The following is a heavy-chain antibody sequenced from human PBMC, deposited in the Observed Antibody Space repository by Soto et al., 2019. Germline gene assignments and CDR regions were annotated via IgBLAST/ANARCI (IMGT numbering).Heavy chain of an antibody. Sequence: QVQLVQSGAEVKKPGASVKVSCKASGYTFTANYLHWVRQAPGQGLEWMGWINPNSGVTNSAQRFQAWVTMTRDTSLSTAYMELSRLTSDDTAVYYCAREISSSWMDVWGQGTTVTVSS. CDR3: AREISSSWMDV. J-gene: IGHJ6*02. CDR1: GYTFTANY. D-gene: IGHD6-13*01. CDR2: INPNSGVT. V-gene: IGHV1-2*04.